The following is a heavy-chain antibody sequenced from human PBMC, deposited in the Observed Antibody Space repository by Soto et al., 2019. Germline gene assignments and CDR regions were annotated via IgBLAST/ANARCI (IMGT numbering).Heavy chain of an antibody. J-gene: IGHJ4*02. Sequence: ASVKVSCKASGYTFTSYDINWVRQATGPGLEWMGWMNPNSGNTGYAQKFQGRVTMTRNTSISTAYMELSSLRSEDTAVYYCARGPTRRYCSGGSCYSRVAFDIWGQGTLVTVS. CDR1: GYTFTSYD. CDR3: ARGPTRRYCSGGSCYSRVAFDI. V-gene: IGHV1-8*01. CDR2: MNPNSGNT. D-gene: IGHD2-15*01.